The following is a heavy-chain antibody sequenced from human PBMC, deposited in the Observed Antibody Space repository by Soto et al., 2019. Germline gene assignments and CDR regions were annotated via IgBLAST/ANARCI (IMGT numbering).Heavy chain of an antibody. J-gene: IGHJ5*02. Sequence: PSETLSLTCAVSGGSISSSNWWSWVRQPPGKGLEWIGEIYHSGSTNYNPSLKSRVTISVDKSKNQFSLKLSSVTAADTAVYYCARDIALAGTGHRRFDPWGQGTLVTGSS. D-gene: IGHD6-19*01. V-gene: IGHV4-4*02. CDR3: ARDIALAGTGHRRFDP. CDR1: GGSISSSNW. CDR2: IYHSGST.